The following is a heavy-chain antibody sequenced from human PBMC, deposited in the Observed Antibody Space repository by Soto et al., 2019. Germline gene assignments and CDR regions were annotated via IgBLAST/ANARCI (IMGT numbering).Heavy chain of an antibody. CDR1: GDSLRRGFHH. Sequence: QVQLQESGSGLLKPSQTLSLDCSVSGDSLRRGFHHWSWIRQTPGKGLQLIGFIDTNGDTHYDPSLRNRLNMSIVTTESGVSLKVTSVTAADTSVYYCARGTVYYCPNDKCGFVFDHWGQGALVTVTS. V-gene: IGHV4-30-4*01. CDR2: IDTNGDT. J-gene: IGHJ4*02. CDR3: ARGTVYYCPNDKCGFVFDH. D-gene: IGHD2-8*01.